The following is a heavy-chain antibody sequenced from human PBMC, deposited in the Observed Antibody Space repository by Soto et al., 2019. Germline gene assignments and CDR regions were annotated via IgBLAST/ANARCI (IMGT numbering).Heavy chain of an antibody. Sequence: HVDLKESGPGLVQPSETLSLTCAVSGGSISSGSWWSWVRQNPGKTLEWIGEINDRGTINYNPSLSTRLTLSVDAAKNHFTLRLGSVTAADTAVYFCARDGSPTVGSWFDSWGQGTLVSVSS. D-gene: IGHD3-10*01. J-gene: IGHJ5*01. CDR3: ARDGSPTVGSWFDS. CDR2: INDRGTI. CDR1: GGSISSGSW. V-gene: IGHV4-4*02.